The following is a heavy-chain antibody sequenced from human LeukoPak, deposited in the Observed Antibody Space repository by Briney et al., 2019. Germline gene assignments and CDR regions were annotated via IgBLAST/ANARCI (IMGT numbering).Heavy chain of an antibody. CDR1: GYTFSDSY. J-gene: IGHJ4*02. CDR3: ARGHDRTADY. D-gene: IGHD3-22*01. CDR2: INPNSGDT. Sequence: ASVKVSYKTSGYTFSDSYMHWVRQAPGQGLEWMGWINPNSGDTNYAQKFQGRVTMTRDTSITTAYMELSRLRSDDTAVYYCARGHDRTADYWGQGTLVTVSS. V-gene: IGHV1-2*02.